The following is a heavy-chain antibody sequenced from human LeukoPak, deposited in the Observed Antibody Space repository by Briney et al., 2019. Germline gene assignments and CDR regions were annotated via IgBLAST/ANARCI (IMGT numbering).Heavy chain of an antibody. V-gene: IGHV1-24*01. CDR2: FDPEDGET. D-gene: IGHD6-13*01. J-gene: IGHJ5*02. CDR3: ATPIAAAGNWFDP. CDR1: GYTLTELS. Sequence: GASVKVSCKVSGYTLTELSMHWVRQAPGQGLEWMGGFDPEDGETIYAQKFQGRVTMTEDTSTDTAYMELSSLRSEDTAVYYCATPIAAAGNWFDPWGQGTLVTVSS.